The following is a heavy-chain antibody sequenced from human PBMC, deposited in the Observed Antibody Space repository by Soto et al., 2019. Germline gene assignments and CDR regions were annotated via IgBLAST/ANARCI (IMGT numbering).Heavy chain of an antibody. CDR2: IKSKTDGGTT. CDR1: GFTFSNAW. J-gene: IGHJ6*02. V-gene: IGHV3-15*01. CDR3: TTSPYQYYYYGMDV. Sequence: PGGSLRLSCAASGFTFSNAWMNWVRQAPGKGLEWVGRIKSKTDGGTTDYAAPVRGRFTISRDDSKNTLYLQMNSLKTEDTAVYYCTTSPYQYYYYGMDVWGQGTTVTVSS. D-gene: IGHD2-2*01.